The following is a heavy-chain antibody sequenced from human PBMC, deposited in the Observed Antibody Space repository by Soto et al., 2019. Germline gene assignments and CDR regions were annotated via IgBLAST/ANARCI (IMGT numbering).Heavy chain of an antibody. V-gene: IGHV4-30-4*01. J-gene: IGHJ4*02. D-gene: IGHD5-12*01. Sequence: SETLSLTCTVSGGSISSGDYYWSWISQPPGKGLEWIGYIYYSGSTYYNPSLKSRVTISVDTSKNQFSLKLSSVTAADTAVYYCARLRVTATFIDFWGEGTLVTVSS. CDR2: IYYSGST. CDR3: ARLRVTATFIDF. CDR1: GGSISSGDYY.